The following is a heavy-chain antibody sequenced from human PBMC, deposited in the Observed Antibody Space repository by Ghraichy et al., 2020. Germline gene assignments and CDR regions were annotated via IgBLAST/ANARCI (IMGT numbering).Heavy chain of an antibody. J-gene: IGHJ3*02. D-gene: IGHD2-15*01. V-gene: IGHV4-31*03. CDR2: IYYSGST. Sequence: SLSLTCTVSGGSISSGGYYWSWIRQHPGKGLEWIGYIYYSGSTYYNPSLKSRVTISVDTSKNQFSLKLSSVTAADTAVYYCARDWAYCSGGSCYSRHAFDIWGQGTMVTVSS. CDR1: GGSISSGGYY. CDR3: ARDWAYCSGGSCYSRHAFDI.